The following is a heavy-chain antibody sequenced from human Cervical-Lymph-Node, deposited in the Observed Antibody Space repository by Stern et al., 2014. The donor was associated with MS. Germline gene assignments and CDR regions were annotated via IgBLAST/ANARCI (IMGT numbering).Heavy chain of an antibody. D-gene: IGHD5-12*01. CDR2: ISASGGSE. CDR3: VPEVIVAAMDDFDY. Sequence: VQLVESGGGLVRPGGSLRLSCAASGFTFRDYYMSWIRQAPGKGLEWVSFISASGGSEHYAASVKGRFIISRDNAKNSLYLQMNSLRAEDTAVYYCVPEVIVAAMDDFDYWGQGTLVTVSS. CDR1: GFTFRDYY. V-gene: IGHV3-11*01. J-gene: IGHJ4*02.